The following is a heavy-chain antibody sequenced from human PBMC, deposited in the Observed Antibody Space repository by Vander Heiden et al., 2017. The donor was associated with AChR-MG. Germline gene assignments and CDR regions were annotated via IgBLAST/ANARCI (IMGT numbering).Heavy chain of an antibody. Sequence: QVQLQQWGAGLLKPSETLSLTCAVYGGSFSGYYWSWIRQPPGKGLEWIGEINHSGSTNYNPSLKSRVTISVDTSKNQFSLKLSSVTAADTAVYYCARGGILTVTLYYYGMDVWGQGTTVTVSS. V-gene: IGHV4-34*01. CDR3: ARGGILTVTLYYYGMDV. D-gene: IGHD4-17*01. CDR2: INHSGST. CDR1: GGSFSGYY. J-gene: IGHJ6*02.